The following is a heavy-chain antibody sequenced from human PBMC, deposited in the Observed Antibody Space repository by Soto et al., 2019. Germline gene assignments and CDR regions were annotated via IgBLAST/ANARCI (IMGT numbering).Heavy chain of an antibody. D-gene: IGHD6-19*01. CDR2: IYYSGST. Sequence: PEETLSLTWTVSGGSVSSGSYYWSWIRQPPGKGLEWIGYIYYSGSTNYNPSLKSRVTISVDTSKNQFSLKLSSVTAADTAVYYCARGYSSDVIYYGMDVWGQGTTVTVSS. J-gene: IGHJ6*02. V-gene: IGHV4-61*01. CDR3: ARGYSSDVIYYGMDV. CDR1: GGSVSSGSYY.